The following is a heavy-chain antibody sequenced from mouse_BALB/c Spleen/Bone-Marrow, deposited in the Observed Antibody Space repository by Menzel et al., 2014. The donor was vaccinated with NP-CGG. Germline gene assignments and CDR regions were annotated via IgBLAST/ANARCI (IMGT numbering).Heavy chain of an antibody. Sequence: EVKLVESGPELVKPGASMKISCKASGYSFTGYTMNWVKQSHGKNLEWIGLINPYNGGTTYNQKSKGKATLTVDKSSSAAYMELLSLTSEDSAVYYCASYFGSSCYFDVWGAGITVTVSS. J-gene: IGHJ1*01. D-gene: IGHD1-1*01. CDR1: GYSFTGYT. CDR3: ASYFGSSCYFDV. V-gene: IGHV1-18*01. CDR2: INPYNGGT.